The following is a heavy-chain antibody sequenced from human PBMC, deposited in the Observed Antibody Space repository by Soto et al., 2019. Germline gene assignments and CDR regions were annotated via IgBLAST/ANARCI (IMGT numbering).Heavy chain of an antibody. CDR1: GASVSSPTHY. CDR2: VYYSGIT. Sequence: SETLSLTCTVSGASVSSPTHYWNWIRQSPGKGLEWIGFVYYSGITNYSPSLKSRVTISLDTSKDQFSLRLTSVTAADTAVYYCARTRDNNTNYYYALDVWGQGTTVT. J-gene: IGHJ6*02. CDR3: ARTRDNNTNYYYALDV. V-gene: IGHV4-61*01. D-gene: IGHD1-1*01.